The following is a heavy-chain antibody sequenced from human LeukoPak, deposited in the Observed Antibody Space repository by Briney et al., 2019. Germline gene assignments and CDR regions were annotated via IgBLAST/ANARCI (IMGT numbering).Heavy chain of an antibody. CDR2: IYSGGST. V-gene: IGHV3-53*01. CDR3: ARDPNQGGGDY. J-gene: IGHJ4*02. Sequence: SGGSLRLSCAVSGFTVSSNYMSWVRQAPGKGLEWVSVIYSGGSTYYADSVKGRFTISRDNSKNTLYLQMNSLRAEDTAVYYCARDPNQGGGDYWGQGTLVTVSS. CDR1: GFTVSSNY. D-gene: IGHD2-15*01.